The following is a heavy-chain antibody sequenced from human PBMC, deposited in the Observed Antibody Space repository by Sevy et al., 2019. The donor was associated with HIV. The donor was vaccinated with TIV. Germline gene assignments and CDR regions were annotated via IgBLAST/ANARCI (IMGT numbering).Heavy chain of an antibody. CDR3: VGADRPNQGDF. CDR1: GFTVSRNF. CDR2: IYSDGTT. J-gene: IGHJ4*02. V-gene: IGHV3-53*01. Sequence: GGSLRLSCAASGFTVSRNFMSWIRQAPGKGLEWVSIIYSDGTTFYADSVKGRFTISRDNSRNTLYLQMNTLRAEDTAVYYCVGADRPNQGDFWGQGTPVTVSS. D-gene: IGHD6-6*01.